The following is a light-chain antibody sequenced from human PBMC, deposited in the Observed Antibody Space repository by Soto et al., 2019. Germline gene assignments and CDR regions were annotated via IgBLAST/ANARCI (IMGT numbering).Light chain of an antibody. CDR1: SSNIGARYD. CDR3: QSYDSSLSGWV. V-gene: IGLV1-40*01. CDR2: DNN. J-gene: IGLJ3*02. Sequence: QLVLTQPPSVSGAPGQRVTISCTGSSSNIGARYDVHWYQQLPGTAPKLLIYDNNDRPSGVPDRFSGSKSGTSASLAITGLQAEDEADYYCQSYDSSLSGWVFGGGTKLTVL.